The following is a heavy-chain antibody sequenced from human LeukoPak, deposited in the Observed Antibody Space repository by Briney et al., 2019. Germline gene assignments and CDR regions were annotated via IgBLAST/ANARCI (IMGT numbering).Heavy chain of an antibody. J-gene: IGHJ4*02. V-gene: IGHV3-15*01. CDR3: TTVIGYYDSTYWDYFDY. D-gene: IGHD3-22*01. CDR2: IKSKTDGGTT. Sequence: GGSLRLSCAASGFTFSNAWMSWVRQAPGKGLEWVGRIKSKTDGGTTDYAAPVKGRFTISRDDSKNTLYLQMNSLKTEDTAVYYCTTVIGYYDSTYWDYFDYWGQGTLVTVSS. CDR1: GFTFSNAW.